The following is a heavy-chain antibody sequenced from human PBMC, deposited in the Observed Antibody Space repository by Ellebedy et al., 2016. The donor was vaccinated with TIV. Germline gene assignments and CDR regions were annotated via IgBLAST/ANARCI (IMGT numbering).Heavy chain of an antibody. J-gene: IGHJ6*02. CDR1: GFTFSSYS. Sequence: GESLKISCAASGFTFSSYSMNWVRQAPGKGLEWVSSISSSSSYIYYADSVKGRFTISRDNAKNSLYLQMNSLRAEDTAVYYCAREGGYQLLLREYYYYGMDVWGQGTTVTVSS. CDR2: ISSSSSYI. D-gene: IGHD2-2*01. V-gene: IGHV3-21*04. CDR3: AREGGYQLLLREYYYYGMDV.